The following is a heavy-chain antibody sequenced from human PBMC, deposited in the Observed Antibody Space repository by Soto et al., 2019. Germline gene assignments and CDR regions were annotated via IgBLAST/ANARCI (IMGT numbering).Heavy chain of an antibody. CDR2: IYTSGST. D-gene: IGHD1-26*01. V-gene: IGHV4-4*07. J-gene: IGHJ4*02. Sequence: PSETLSLTCTVSGGSISSYYWSWIRQPAGKGLEWIGRIYTSGSTNYNPSLKSRVTMSVDTSKNQFSLKLSSVTAADTAVYYCARACGFKSYLEASGGFFEYWGQGTLVTVSS. CDR1: GGSISSYY. CDR3: ARACGFKSYLEASGGFFEY.